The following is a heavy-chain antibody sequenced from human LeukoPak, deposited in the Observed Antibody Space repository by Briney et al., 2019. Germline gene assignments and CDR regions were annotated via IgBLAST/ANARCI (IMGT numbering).Heavy chain of an antibody. CDR1: GFTLSDSA. V-gene: IGHV3-23*01. D-gene: IGHD5-24*01. CDR2: ISFSGANS. Sequence: PGGSLRLSCAASGFTLSDSAMTWVRQAPGKGLDWVSLISFSGANSYYADSVKSRFIISRDNSKDTLFLQMNSRGAEDTAKYYGARDIQLSTWGLGTMVTVSS. J-gene: IGHJ3*01. CDR3: ARDIQLST.